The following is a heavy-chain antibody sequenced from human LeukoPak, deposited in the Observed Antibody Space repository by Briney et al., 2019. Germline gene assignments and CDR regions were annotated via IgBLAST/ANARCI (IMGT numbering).Heavy chain of an antibody. CDR3: TRDFGRSSYYFDF. CDR1: GFTFSGYW. CDR2: IKQDGSEK. Sequence: GGSLRLSCAASGFTFSGYWMSWVRQAPGKGLEWVANIKQDGSEKYYVDSVRGRVTISRDNAESSLFLQMNRLRVEDTAVYYCTRDFGRSSYYFDFWGQGTLVTVSS. J-gene: IGHJ4*02. V-gene: IGHV3-7*01. D-gene: IGHD3-3*01.